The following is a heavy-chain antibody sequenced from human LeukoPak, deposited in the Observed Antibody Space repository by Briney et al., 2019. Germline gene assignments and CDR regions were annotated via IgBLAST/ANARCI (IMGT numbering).Heavy chain of an antibody. J-gene: IGHJ6*03. D-gene: IGHD2/OR15-2a*01. CDR3: ARGRGHYFRYYMDV. CDR2: IYTSGST. V-gene: IGHV4-61*02. CDR1: GGSISSGSYY. Sequence: SETLSLTCTVSGGSISSGSYYWSWIRQPAGKGLEWIGRIYTSGSTNYNPSLKSRVTISVDTSKNQFSLKLSSVTAADTAVYYCARGRGHYFRYYMDVWGKGTTVTVSS.